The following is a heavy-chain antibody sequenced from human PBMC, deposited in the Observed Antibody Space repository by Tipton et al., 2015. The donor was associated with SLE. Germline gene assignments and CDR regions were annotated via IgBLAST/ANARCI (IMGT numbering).Heavy chain of an antibody. D-gene: IGHD5-18*01. CDR3: ARGGGSELWYFDY. V-gene: IGHV3-74*01. CDR2: INSDGSST. J-gene: IGHJ4*02. Sequence: SLRLSCAASGFTFSSYWMHWVRQAPGKGLVWVSRINSDGSSTGYADSVKGRFTISRDNAKNTLYLQMNSLRAEDTAVYYCARGGGSELWYFDYWGQGTLVTVSS. CDR1: GFTFSSYW.